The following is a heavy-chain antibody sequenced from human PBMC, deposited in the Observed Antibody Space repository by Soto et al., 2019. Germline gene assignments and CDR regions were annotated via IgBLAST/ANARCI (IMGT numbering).Heavy chain of an antibody. V-gene: IGHV4-31*03. CDR2: IYYSGST. D-gene: IGHD2-15*01. J-gene: IGHJ4*02. Sequence: PSETLSLTCTVSGGSISSGGYYWSWIRQHPGKGLEWIGYIYYSGSTYYNPSLKSRVTISVDTSKNQFSLKLSSVTAADTAVYYCARVTLIAATPCYFDYWGQGTLVTVSS. CDR3: ARVTLIAATPCYFDY. CDR1: GGSISSGGYY.